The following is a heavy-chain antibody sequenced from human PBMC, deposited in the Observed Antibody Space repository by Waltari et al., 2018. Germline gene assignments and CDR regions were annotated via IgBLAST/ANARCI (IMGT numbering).Heavy chain of an antibody. CDR3: VRDKSGGYYDY. Sequence: EVQVVESGGGLVQPGGSLSLSCAASGFPSTDHYMNWVRQAPGKGLEWVGLIRNRARSFTTDYAASVEGRFAISRDDSKNLLYLQMNSLKTEDTAVYYCVRDKSGGYYDYWGQGTLVTVSS. V-gene: IGHV3-72*01. CDR2: IRNRARSFTT. D-gene: IGHD1-26*01. J-gene: IGHJ4*02. CDR1: GFPSTDHY.